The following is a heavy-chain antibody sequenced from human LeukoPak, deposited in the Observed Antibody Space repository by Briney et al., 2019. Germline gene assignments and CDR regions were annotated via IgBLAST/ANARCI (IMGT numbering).Heavy chain of an antibody. CDR2: ISSSGSTI. CDR3: ARSPRLRLGDDAFDI. CDR1: GFTFSSYG. V-gene: IGHV3-48*04. J-gene: IGHJ3*02. Sequence: PGGSLRLSCAASGFTFSSYGMSWVRQAPGKGLEWVSYISSSGSTIYYADSVKGRFTISRDNAKNSLYLQMNSLRAEDTAVYYCARSPRLRLGDDAFDIWGQGTMVTVSS. D-gene: IGHD4-11*01.